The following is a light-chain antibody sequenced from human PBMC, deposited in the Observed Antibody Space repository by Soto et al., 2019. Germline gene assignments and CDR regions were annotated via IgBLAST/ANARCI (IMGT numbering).Light chain of an antibody. CDR1: QSVLYSSNNKNY. CDR2: WAS. CDR3: QQYYSGPPYT. J-gene: IGKJ2*01. V-gene: IGKV4-1*01. Sequence: DIVMTQSPDSLAVSLGERATINCMSSQSVLYSSNNKNYLAWYQQRPGQPPKLLIYWASTRESGVPERFSGNGSGTHFTLTISSLQAEDVAVYYCQQYYSGPPYTFGQGTKLEIK.